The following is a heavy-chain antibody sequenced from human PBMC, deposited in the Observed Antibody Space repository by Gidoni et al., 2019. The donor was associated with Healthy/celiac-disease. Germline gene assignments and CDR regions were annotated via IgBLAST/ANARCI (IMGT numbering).Heavy chain of an antibody. CDR3: AGRGHSGYAARNYDYYMDV. V-gene: IGHV4-34*01. Sequence: QVQLQQWGAGLLKPSETLSLTCAVYGGSFSGYYWSWIRQPPGKGLEWIGEINHSGSTNYNPSLKSRVTISVDTSKNQFSLKLSSVTAADTAVYYCAGRGHSGYAARNYDYYMDVWGKGTTVTVSS. J-gene: IGHJ6*03. CDR2: INHSGST. CDR1: GGSFSGYY. D-gene: IGHD5-12*01.